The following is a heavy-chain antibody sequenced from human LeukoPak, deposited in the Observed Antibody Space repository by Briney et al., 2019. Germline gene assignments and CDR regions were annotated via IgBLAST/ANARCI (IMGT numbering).Heavy chain of an antibody. CDR3: ARSFLAYMDV. CDR2: IYKSGST. J-gene: IGHJ6*04. V-gene: IGHV4-4*07. Sequence: SETLSLTCTVSGESLNPYYWNWIRQPAGKGLEWIEHIYKSGSTNYNPSPKTRVTMSLDTSKSQFSLKLRSVTAADTAVYFWARSFLAYMDVSGKGTPVTVSS. CDR1: GESLNPYY. D-gene: IGHD2/OR15-2a*01.